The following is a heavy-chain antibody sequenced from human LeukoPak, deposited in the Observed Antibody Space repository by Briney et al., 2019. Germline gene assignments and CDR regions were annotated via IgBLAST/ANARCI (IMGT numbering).Heavy chain of an antibody. CDR1: GYTFIRYW. Sequence: GESLKISCEGSGYTFIRYWIGWVRQMPGKGLEWMGIIYPGDSETRYSPSFQGQVTISADKSISPAYLQWSSLKASDTAMYYCARRAGGAAGILGLNWFETWGQGTLVTVSS. J-gene: IGHJ5*02. D-gene: IGHD6-13*01. V-gene: IGHV5-51*01. CDR3: ARRAGGAAGILGLNWFET. CDR2: IYPGDSET.